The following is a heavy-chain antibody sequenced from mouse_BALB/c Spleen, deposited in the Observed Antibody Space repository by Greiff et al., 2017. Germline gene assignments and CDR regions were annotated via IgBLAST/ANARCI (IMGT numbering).Heavy chain of an antibody. Sequence: EVQRVESGGGLVQPGGSRKLSCAASGFTFSSFGMHWVRQAPEKGLEWVAYISSGSSTIYYADTVKGRFTISRDNPKNTLFLQMTSLRSEDTAMYYCARGGNYDYYAMDYWGQGTSVTVSS. CDR1: GFTFSSFG. J-gene: IGHJ4*01. D-gene: IGHD2-1*01. CDR2: ISSGSSTI. CDR3: ARGGNYDYYAMDY. V-gene: IGHV5-17*02.